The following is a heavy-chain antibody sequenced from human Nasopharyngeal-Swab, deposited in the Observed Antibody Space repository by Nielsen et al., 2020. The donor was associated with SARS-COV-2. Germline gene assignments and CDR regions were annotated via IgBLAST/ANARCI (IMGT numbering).Heavy chain of an antibody. CDR3: ARDLGFNTIFGVVIRKPYYMDV. Sequence: RQAPGQGLERVSSITSSSSYIYYADSVKGRFTISRDNAKNSLYLQMNSLRAEDTAVYYCARDLGFNTIFGVVIRKPYYMDVWGKGTTVTVSS. V-gene: IGHV3-21*01. D-gene: IGHD3-3*01. CDR2: ITSSSSYI. J-gene: IGHJ6*03.